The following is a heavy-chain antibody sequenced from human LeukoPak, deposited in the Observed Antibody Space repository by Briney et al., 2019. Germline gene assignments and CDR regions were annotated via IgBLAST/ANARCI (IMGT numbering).Heavy chain of an antibody. J-gene: IGHJ6*03. CDR2: IYYSGST. V-gene: IGHV4-59*01. CDR3: ARVWFGDHADYYYYYMDV. Sequence: PSETLSLTCTVSGGSFSSYYWSWIRQPPGKGLEWIGYIYYSGSTNYNPSLKSRVTISVDTSKNQFSLKLSSVTAADTAVYYCARVWFGDHADYYYYYMDVWGKGTTVTVSS. CDR1: GGSFSSYY. D-gene: IGHD3-10*01.